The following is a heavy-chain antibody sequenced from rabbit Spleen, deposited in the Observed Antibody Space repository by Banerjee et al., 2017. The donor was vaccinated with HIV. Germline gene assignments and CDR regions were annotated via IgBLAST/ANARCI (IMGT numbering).Heavy chain of an antibody. Sequence: QSLEESGGDLVKPGASLTLTCTASGFSFGRDYDMFWVRQAPGKGLEWIACIDVGNKGTTYYASWARGRFTISETSSTTVTLQMTSLTVSDTATYFCARMAGPSAYLWPYYFNLWGQGTLVTVS. CDR1: GFSFGRDYD. V-gene: IGHV1S40*01. J-gene: IGHJ4*01. D-gene: IGHD1-1*01. CDR2: IDVGNKGTT. CDR3: ARMAGPSAYLWPYYFNL.